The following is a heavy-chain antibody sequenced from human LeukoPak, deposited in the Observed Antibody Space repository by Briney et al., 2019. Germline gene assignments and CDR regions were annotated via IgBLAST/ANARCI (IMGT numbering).Heavy chain of an antibody. J-gene: IGHJ4*02. CDR1: GYTFTGYY. CDR2: INPNSGGT. Sequence: ASVKVSCKASGYTFTGYYMHWERQAPGQGLEWMGWINPNSGGTNYAQKFQGRVTMTRDTSISTAYMELSRLRSDDTAVYYCARQSSGPGYSSGPPDYWGQGTLVTVSS. D-gene: IGHD6-19*01. V-gene: IGHV1-2*02. CDR3: ARQSSGPGYSSGPPDY.